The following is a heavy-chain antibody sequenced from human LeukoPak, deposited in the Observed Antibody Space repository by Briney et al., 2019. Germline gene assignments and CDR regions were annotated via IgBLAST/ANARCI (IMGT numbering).Heavy chain of an antibody. V-gene: IGHV4-34*01. D-gene: IGHD5-18*01. CDR1: GGSFSGYY. CDR2: INHSGST. Sequence: PSETLSLTCAVYGGSFSGYYWSWIRQPPGKGLEWIGEINHSGSTNYNPSLKSRVTISVDTSKNRFSLKLSSVTAADTAVYYCARLRGYSYGNWGQGTLVTVSS. CDR3: ARLRGYSYGN. J-gene: IGHJ4*02.